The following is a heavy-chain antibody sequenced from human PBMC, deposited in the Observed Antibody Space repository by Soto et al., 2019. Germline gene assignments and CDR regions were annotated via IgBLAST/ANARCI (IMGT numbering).Heavy chain of an antibody. J-gene: IGHJ4*02. CDR1: GFTFSTSW. CDR2: INPDGSIT. CDR3: ARDIGYVGS. V-gene: IGHV3-74*01. D-gene: IGHD3-16*01. Sequence: EVQLVESGGGLVQPGGSLRLSCAASGFTFSTSWMHWVRQTPGKGLVWVSHINPDGSITNYADSAKGRFTISRDNARNTLFLEMNNVRAEDTSVYFCARDIGYVGSWGQGTLVTVSS.